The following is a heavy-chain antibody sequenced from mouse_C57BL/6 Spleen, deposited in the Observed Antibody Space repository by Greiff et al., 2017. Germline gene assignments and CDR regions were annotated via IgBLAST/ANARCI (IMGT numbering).Heavy chain of an antibody. D-gene: IGHD2-1*01. V-gene: IGHV14-3*01. J-gene: IGHJ4*01. Sequence: VQLQQSVAELVRPGASVKLSCTASGFNIKNTYMHWVKQRPEQGLEWNGRIDPANGNTKYAPKFQGKATITADTSSNTAYLQLSSLTSEDTAIYYWAREAVIYYGNYEDAMDYWGQGTSVTVSS. CDR3: AREAVIYYGNYEDAMDY. CDR1: GFNIKNTY. CDR2: IDPANGNT.